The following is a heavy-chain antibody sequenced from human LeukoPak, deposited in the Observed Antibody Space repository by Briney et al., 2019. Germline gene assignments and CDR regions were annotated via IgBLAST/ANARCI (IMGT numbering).Heavy chain of an antibody. J-gene: IGHJ4*02. CDR1: GFTFSDYY. Sequence: GGSLRLSCAASGFTFSDYYMSWIRPAPGKGLEWVSYLSSSGSTIYYADSVKGRFTISRDNAKNSLYLQMNSLRAEDTAVFYCARADYYDSGSFYPPNFWGQGTLVTVSS. CDR3: ARADYYDSGSFYPPNF. V-gene: IGHV3-11*04. CDR2: LSSSGSTI. D-gene: IGHD3-10*01.